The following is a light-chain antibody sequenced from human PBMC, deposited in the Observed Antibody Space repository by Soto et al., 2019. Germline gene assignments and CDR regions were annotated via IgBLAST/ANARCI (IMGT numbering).Light chain of an antibody. Sequence: QSVLTQTPSVSGAPGQRVTISCTGRISNIVAGYDVHWYQHLPGTAPKLLIYGTTNRPSGVPDRFSGSKSGISASLAITGLQAEDEADYYCHSYDSSLSASVFGAGTKVT. CDR1: ISNIVAGYD. CDR2: GTT. CDR3: HSYDSSLSASV. J-gene: IGLJ1*01. V-gene: IGLV1-40*01.